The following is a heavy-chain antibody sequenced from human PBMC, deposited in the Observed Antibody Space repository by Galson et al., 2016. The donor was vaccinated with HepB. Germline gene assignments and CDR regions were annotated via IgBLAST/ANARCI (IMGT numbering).Heavy chain of an antibody. CDR3: AKERLVRRIFDH. D-gene: IGHD1-1*01. CDR1: GFVFSSFG. Sequence: SLRLSCAASGFVFSSFGLSWVRQAPGKGLEWVASISTRRTTYYSDSAQGRFTISRDNSNNTLYLQMNGLRAEDTAVYYCAKERLVRRIFDHWGQGTLLTVSS. CDR2: ISTRRTT. J-gene: IGHJ4*02. V-gene: IGHV3-23*01.